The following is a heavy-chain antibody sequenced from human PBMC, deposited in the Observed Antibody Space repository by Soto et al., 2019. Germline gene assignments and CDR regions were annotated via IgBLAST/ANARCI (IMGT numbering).Heavy chain of an antibody. CDR1: GGTFSSYA. D-gene: IGHD3-22*01. J-gene: IGHJ4*02. Sequence: QVQLVQSGAEVKKPGSSVKVSCKTSGGTFSSYAISWVRQAPGQRLEWMGGIIPIFGTADYAQKFQGRVTITADQSTTTAYLELSSLRSEDTAVDYCASHYDSSGYYYRGLDYWGQGTLVTVSS. CDR3: ASHYDSSGYYYRGLDY. V-gene: IGHV1-69*12. CDR2: IIPIFGTA.